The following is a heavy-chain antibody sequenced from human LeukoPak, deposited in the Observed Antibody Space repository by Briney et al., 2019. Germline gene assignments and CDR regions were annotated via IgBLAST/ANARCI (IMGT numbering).Heavy chain of an antibody. CDR2: ISGSGGST. D-gene: IGHD3-3*01. CDR1: GFTFSSYA. CDR3: AKVSDYDFWSGYSSLFDY. J-gene: IGHJ4*02. V-gene: IGHV3-23*01. Sequence: QPGGSLRLSCAASGFTFSSYAMSWVRQAPGKGLEWVSAISGSGGSTYYADSVKGRFTISRDNSKNTLYLQMNSLRAEDTAVYYCAKVSDYDFWSGYSSLFDYWGLGTLVTVSS.